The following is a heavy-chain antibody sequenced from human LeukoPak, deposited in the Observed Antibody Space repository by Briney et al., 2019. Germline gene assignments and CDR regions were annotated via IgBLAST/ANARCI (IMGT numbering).Heavy chain of an antibody. Sequence: GGSLRLSCAASGFTFSSYAMSWVRQAPGKGLEWVSSISSSSSYIYYADSVKGRFTISRDNAKNSLYLQMSSLRAEDTAVYYCARDNPQWLAFFDYWGQGTLVTVSS. V-gene: IGHV3-21*01. J-gene: IGHJ4*02. CDR2: ISSSSSYI. CDR3: ARDNPQWLAFFDY. D-gene: IGHD6-19*01. CDR1: GFTFSSYA.